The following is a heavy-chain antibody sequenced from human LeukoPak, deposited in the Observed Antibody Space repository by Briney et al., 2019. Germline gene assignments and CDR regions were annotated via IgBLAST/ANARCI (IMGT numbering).Heavy chain of an antibody. CDR3: ARSVNIVVEYYFDY. Sequence: PSETLSLTCSVSGGSISSLYWSWIRQPPGKGLEWIGYIYYTGSTYYNPSLKSRVTISVGTSKNQFSLKLNSVTAADTAVYYCARSVNIVVEYYFDYWGQGTLDTVSS. V-gene: IGHV4-59*08. J-gene: IGHJ4*02. CDR2: IYYTGST. D-gene: IGHD2-15*01. CDR1: GGSISSLY.